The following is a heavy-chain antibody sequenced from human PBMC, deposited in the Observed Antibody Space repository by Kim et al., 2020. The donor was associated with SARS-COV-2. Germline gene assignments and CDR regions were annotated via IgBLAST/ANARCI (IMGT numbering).Heavy chain of an antibody. V-gene: IGHV3-21*01. Sequence: GGSLRLSCAASGFTFSSYSMNWVRQAPGKGLEWVSSISSSSSYIYYADSVKGRFTISRDNAKNSLYLQMNSLRAEDTAVYYCARDWGKQWELLLHYYYGMDVWGQGTTVTVSS. CDR1: GFTFSSYS. J-gene: IGHJ6*02. CDR3: ARDWGKQWELLLHYYYGMDV. CDR2: ISSSSSYI. D-gene: IGHD1-26*01.